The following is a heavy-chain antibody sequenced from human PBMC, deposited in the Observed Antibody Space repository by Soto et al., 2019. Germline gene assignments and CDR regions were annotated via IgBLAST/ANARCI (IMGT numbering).Heavy chain of an antibody. CDR2: ISGSGASI. J-gene: IGHJ6*02. V-gene: IGHV3-23*01. CDR1: GFSFSSYT. CDR3: APGGYCNSASCSRKYYYGMDV. Sequence: EVQLLESGGGLVQPGGSLRLSCAASGFSFSSYTMSWVRQSPGKGLEWVSSISGSGASIYYADSVKGRFTISRDNSKNTLYLQVNTLRAEDTAVYYCAPGGYCNSASCSRKYYYGMDVWGQGTTVTVSS. D-gene: IGHD2-2*01.